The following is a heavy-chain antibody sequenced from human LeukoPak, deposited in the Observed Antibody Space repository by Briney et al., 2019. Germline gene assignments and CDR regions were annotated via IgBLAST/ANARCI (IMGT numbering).Heavy chain of an antibody. CDR3: AREGGRAVPGRFDQ. CDR1: GINFRSSG. CDR2: IQNDGSDK. J-gene: IGHJ4*02. Sequence: PGGSLRLSCAASGINFRSSGMHWVRQAPGKGLEWVTFIQNDGSDKYYAASVKGRFTISRDNSKNTVYLHMASLRADDTAPYYCAREGGRAVPGRFDQWGQGTLVTVSS. V-gene: IGHV3-30*02. D-gene: IGHD6-13*01.